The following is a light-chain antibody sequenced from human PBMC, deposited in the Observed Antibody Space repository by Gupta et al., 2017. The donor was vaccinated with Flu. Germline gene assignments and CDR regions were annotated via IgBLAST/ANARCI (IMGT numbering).Light chain of an antibody. CDR1: SSDVGGYNY. V-gene: IGLV2-8*01. CDR3: SSYAGSNNLV. Sequence: QSALPQPPSASGSPGPAVTISCTGTSSDVGGYNYVSWYQQHPGKAPKLMIYEVSKRPSGVPDRFSGSKSGNTASLTVSGLQAEEEADYYCSSYAGSNNLVFGGGTKLTVL. J-gene: IGLJ2*01. CDR2: EVS.